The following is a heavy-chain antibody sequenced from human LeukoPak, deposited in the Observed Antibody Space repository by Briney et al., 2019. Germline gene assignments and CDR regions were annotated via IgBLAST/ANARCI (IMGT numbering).Heavy chain of an antibody. Sequence: SETLSLTCTVSGGSISSYYWSWIRQPPGKGLEWIGYIYYSGSTNYNPSLKSRVTISVDTSKNQFSLKLSSVTAADTAVYYCARFRHDPDAFDIWGQGTMVTVSS. CDR3: ARFRHDPDAFDI. CDR1: GGSISSYY. J-gene: IGHJ3*02. V-gene: IGHV4-59*01. CDR2: IYYSGST.